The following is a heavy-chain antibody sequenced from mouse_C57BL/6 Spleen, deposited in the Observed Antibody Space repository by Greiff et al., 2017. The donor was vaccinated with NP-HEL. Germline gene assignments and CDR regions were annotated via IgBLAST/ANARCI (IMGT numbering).Heavy chain of an antibody. CDR3: TRIGYDGGAMDY. CDR1: GYTFTDYE. Sequence: QVQLKQSGAELVRPGASVTLSCKASGYTFTDYEMHWVKQTPVHGLEWIGAIDPETGGTAYNQKFKGKAILTADKSSSTAYMELRSLTSEDSAVYYCTRIGYDGGAMDYWGQGTSVTVSS. CDR2: IDPETGGT. V-gene: IGHV1-15*01. J-gene: IGHJ4*01. D-gene: IGHD2-14*01.